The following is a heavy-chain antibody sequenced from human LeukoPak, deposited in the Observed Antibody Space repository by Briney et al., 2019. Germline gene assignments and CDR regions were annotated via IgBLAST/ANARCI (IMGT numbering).Heavy chain of an antibody. V-gene: IGHV4-4*09. Sequence: SETLSLTCTVSGGSISSYYWSWIRQPPGKGLEWIGYIYTSGSTNYNPSLKSRVTISVDTSKNQFSLKLSSVTAADTAVYYCARADYDTAFPTHYFDFWGQGTLVTVSS. J-gene: IGHJ4*02. CDR2: IYTSGST. CDR1: GGSISSYY. D-gene: IGHD3-9*01. CDR3: ARADYDTAFPTHYFDF.